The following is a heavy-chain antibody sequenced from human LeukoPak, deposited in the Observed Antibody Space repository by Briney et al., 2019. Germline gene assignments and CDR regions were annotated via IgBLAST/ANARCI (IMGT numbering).Heavy chain of an antibody. CDR2: IYYSGST. V-gene: IGHV4-39*01. CDR1: GGSISSYY. CDR3: GGRTRLSSGFDY. D-gene: IGHD6-6*01. Sequence: SETLSLTCTVSGGSISSYYWGWIRQPPGKGLEWIGSIYYSGSTYYNPSLKSRVTISVDTSKNQFSLKLSSVTAADTAVYYCGGRTRLSSGFDYWGQGTLVTVSS. J-gene: IGHJ4*02.